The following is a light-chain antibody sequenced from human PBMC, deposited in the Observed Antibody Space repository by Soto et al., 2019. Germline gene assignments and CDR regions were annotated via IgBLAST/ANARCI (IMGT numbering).Light chain of an antibody. J-gene: IGKJ3*01. CDR3: QHYESAPFP. V-gene: IGKV3-20*01. CDR1: QIISGDD. CDR2: GAS. Sequence: EIVLTQSPGPLSLSPGERATLSCGTSQIISGDDLAWYQQKPGQSPRLLIYGASSRTTGVPDRFSGSGYGTDFSLSISRLEPEDFGVYYCQHYESAPFPCGPGTRMDI.